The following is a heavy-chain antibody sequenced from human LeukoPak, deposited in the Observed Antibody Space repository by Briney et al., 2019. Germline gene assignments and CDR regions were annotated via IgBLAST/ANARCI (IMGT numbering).Heavy chain of an antibody. Sequence: PGGSLRLSCAASGFTFSSYSMNWVRQAPGKGLEWVSSISSSSSYIYYADSVKGRFTISRANAKNSLYLQMNSLRAEDTAVYYCARALVPAVSPTGYMDVWGKGTTVTVSS. D-gene: IGHD2-2*01. V-gene: IGHV3-21*01. CDR3: ARALVPAVSPTGYMDV. CDR2: ISSSSSYI. J-gene: IGHJ6*03. CDR1: GFTFSSYS.